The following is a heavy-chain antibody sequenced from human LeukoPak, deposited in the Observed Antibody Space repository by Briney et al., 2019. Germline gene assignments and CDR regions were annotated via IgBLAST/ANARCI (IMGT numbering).Heavy chain of an antibody. J-gene: IGHJ6*02. CDR3: ARQNV. CDR1: GYSFTSFW. V-gene: IGHV5-10-1*01. Sequence: GESLKIFCKASGYSFTSFWINWVRQMPGKGLEWMGRINPSDSYTTYNPSFQGHVTISADKSISTAYLQWSSLKASDTAMYYCARQNVWGQGTTVTVSS. CDR2: INPSDSYT.